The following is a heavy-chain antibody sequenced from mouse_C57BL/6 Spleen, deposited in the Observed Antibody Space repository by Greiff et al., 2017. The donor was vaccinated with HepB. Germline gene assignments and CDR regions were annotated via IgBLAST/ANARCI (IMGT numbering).Heavy chain of an antibody. CDR1: GFTFSSYA. Sequence: EVQLVESGGGLVKPGGSLKLSCAASGFTFSSYAMSWVRQTPEKRLEWVATISDGGSYTYYPDNVKGRFTISRDNAKNNLYLQMSHLKSEDTAMYYCAREDDYDPTWFAYWGQGTLVTVSA. J-gene: IGHJ3*01. V-gene: IGHV5-4*01. CDR2: ISDGGSYT. CDR3: AREDDYDPTWFAY. D-gene: IGHD2-4*01.